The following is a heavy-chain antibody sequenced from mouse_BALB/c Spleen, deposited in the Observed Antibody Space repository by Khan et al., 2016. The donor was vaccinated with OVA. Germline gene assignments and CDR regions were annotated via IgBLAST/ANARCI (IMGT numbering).Heavy chain of an antibody. Sequence: QVRLQQSGPELVKPGASVKISCKASGYAFSSSWMNWVKQRPGQGLEWIGRIYPGDGDTNYNGKFKGKATLTADKSSSTAYMQLSSLTSVDSAVYFCARSTAPYALDYWGQGTSVTVSS. V-gene: IGHV1-82*01. CDR1: GYAFSSSW. CDR3: ARSTAPYALDY. D-gene: IGHD1-2*01. J-gene: IGHJ4*01. CDR2: IYPGDGDT.